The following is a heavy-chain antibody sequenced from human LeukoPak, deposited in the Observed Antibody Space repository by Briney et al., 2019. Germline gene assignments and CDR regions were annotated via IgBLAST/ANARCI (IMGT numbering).Heavy chain of an antibody. J-gene: IGHJ4*02. D-gene: IGHD3-10*01. CDR2: IHWNGGRT. CDR1: GFTFDNYG. Sequence: GGSLRLSCAASGFTFDNYGINWVRQAPGKGLEWVSRIHWNGGRTGYADSVKGRFTISRDNAKNSLYLQMNSLRAEDTAVYYCAKDRGVVRGVRPYYFDYWGQGTLVTVSS. V-gene: IGHV3-20*04. CDR3: AKDRGVVRGVRPYYFDY.